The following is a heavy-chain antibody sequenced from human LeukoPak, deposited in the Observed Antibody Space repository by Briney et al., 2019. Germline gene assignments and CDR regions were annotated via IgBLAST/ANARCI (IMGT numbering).Heavy chain of an antibody. Sequence: PSETLSLTCAVYGGSFSGYYWSWISQPPGKGLEWIGEINHSGSTNYNPSLKSRVTISVDTSKNQFSLKLSSVTAADTAVYYCASRLPPRLSSSWYSYYYYMDVWGKGTTVTISS. CDR1: GGSFSGYY. J-gene: IGHJ6*03. V-gene: IGHV4-34*01. CDR2: INHSGST. D-gene: IGHD6-13*01. CDR3: ASRLPPRLSSSWYSYYYYMDV.